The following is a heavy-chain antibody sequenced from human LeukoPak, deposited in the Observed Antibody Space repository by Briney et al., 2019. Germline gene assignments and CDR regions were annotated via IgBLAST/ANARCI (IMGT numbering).Heavy chain of an antibody. CDR3: ARSVRYHLPLSYYYMDV. CDR1: GGSFSGYY. J-gene: IGHJ6*03. CDR2: INHSGST. V-gene: IGHV4-34*01. Sequence: SETLSLTCAVYGGSFSGYYWSWIRQPPGKGLEGIGEINHSGSTNYNPSLNSRVTISVDTSKNQFSLKLSSVTAADTAVYYCARSVRYHLPLSYYYMDVWGKGTTVTVSS. D-gene: IGHD2-2*01.